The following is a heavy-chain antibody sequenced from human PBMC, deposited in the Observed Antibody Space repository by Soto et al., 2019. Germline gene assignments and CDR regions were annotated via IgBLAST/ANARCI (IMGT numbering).Heavy chain of an antibody. Sequence: PSETLSLTCTVSGGSISSYYWSWIRQPPGKGLEWIGYIYYSGSTNYNPSLKSRVTISVDTSKNQFSLKLSSVTAADTAVYYCARGGIAVAGWFDPWGQGTLVTVSS. CDR1: GGSISSYY. CDR2: IYYSGST. J-gene: IGHJ5*02. V-gene: IGHV4-59*01. D-gene: IGHD6-19*01. CDR3: ARGGIAVAGWFDP.